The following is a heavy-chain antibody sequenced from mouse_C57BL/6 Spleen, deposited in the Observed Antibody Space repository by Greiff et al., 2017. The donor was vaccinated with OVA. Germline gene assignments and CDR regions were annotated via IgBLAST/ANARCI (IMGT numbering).Heavy chain of an antibody. CDR3: ARGYSNY. J-gene: IGHJ2*01. CDR1: GYTFTSYW. Sequence: VQLQQPGAELVKPGASVKLSCKASGYTFTSYWMQWVKQRPGQGLEWIGEIDPSDSYTNYNQNFKGKATLTVDTSSSTAYMQLSSLTSEDSAVYYCARGYSNYWGQGTTLTVSS. CDR2: IDPSDSYT. D-gene: IGHD2-5*01. V-gene: IGHV1-50*01.